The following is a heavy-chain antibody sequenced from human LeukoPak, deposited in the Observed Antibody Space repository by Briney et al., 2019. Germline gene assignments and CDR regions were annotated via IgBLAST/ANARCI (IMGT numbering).Heavy chain of an antibody. V-gene: IGHV3-21*01. Sequence: GPLRPSCAPSVFTFSRYSMNWVPQAQGKGLEWVSSISVRSSFIYYAESVKGRFTISRDKAKKSMHLQMNSLRAEDTAVYFCARTYDSGNYYDFWGQGTLVTVSS. J-gene: IGHJ4*02. D-gene: IGHD3-10*01. CDR2: ISVRSSFI. CDR1: VFTFSRYS. CDR3: ARTYDSGNYYDF.